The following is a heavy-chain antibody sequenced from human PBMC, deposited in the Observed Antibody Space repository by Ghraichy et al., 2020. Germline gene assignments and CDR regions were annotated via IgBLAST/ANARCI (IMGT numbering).Heavy chain of an antibody. CDR1: GGSISPYY. J-gene: IGHJ4*02. CDR2: ISYGGHT. CDR3: TRDRRDGYNYVEL. Sequence: ESLNISCTVSGGSISPYYWSWIRQPPGKGLEWIGYISYGGHTDYNPSLKSRVTTSIDTSKSQLSLKLTSVTAADTAVYYCTRDRRDGYNYVELWGRGTLVTVSS. V-gene: IGHV4-59*01. D-gene: IGHD5-24*01.